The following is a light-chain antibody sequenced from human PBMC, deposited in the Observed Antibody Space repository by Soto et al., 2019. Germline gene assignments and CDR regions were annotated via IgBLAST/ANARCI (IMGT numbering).Light chain of an antibody. V-gene: IGKV3-11*01. CDR3: QQRSKWPLT. CDR1: QSISSD. J-gene: IGKJ4*01. Sequence: EIMLTQSPATLSLSPGERATISCRASQSISSDLAWYQQKPGQAPRLLIYDASNRATGIPARFSGSGSGTDFTLTISSLEPEDLAVYYCQQRSKWPLTFGGGTKVDIK. CDR2: DAS.